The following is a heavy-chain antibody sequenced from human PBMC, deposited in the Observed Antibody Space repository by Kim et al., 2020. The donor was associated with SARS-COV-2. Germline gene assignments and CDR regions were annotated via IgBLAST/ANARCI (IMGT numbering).Heavy chain of an antibody. Sequence: SETLSLTCTVSGGSISSYYWSWIRQPPGKGLEWIGYIYYSGSTNYNPSLKSRVTISVDTSKNQFSLKLSSVTAADTAVYYCARGDDYGDYYLDYWGQGTL. V-gene: IGHV4-59*01. J-gene: IGHJ4*02. D-gene: IGHD4-17*01. CDR2: IYYSGST. CDR1: GGSISSYY. CDR3: ARGDDYGDYYLDY.